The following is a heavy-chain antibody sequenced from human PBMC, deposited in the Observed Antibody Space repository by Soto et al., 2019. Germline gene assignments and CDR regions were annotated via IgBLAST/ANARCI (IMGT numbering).Heavy chain of an antibody. CDR3: ARGAAAGYYFDY. CDR2: IYHSGST. D-gene: IGHD6-13*01. J-gene: IGHJ4*02. V-gene: IGHV4-30-2*01. CDR1: GGSISSGGYS. Sequence: LSLTCAVSGGSISSGGYSWSWIRQPPGKGLEWIGYIYHSGSTYYNPSLKSRVTISVDRSKNQFSLKLSSVTAADTAVYYCARGAAAGYYFDYWGQGTLVTVSS.